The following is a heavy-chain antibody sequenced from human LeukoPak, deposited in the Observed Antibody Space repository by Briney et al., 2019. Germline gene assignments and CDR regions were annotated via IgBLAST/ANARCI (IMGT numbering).Heavy chain of an antibody. V-gene: IGHV3-21*01. J-gene: IGHJ4*02. CDR3: ARLVAGGWNYFDY. CDR1: GFTFSSYS. D-gene: IGHD6-19*01. CDR2: ITSRSDYI. Sequence: GGSLRLSCVASGFTFSSYSMNWVRQTPGKGLEWVSSITSRSDYIFYADSVKGRVTISRDNAKSSLYLQMDSLRAEDTAVYYCARLVAGGWNYFDYWGQGALVTVSS.